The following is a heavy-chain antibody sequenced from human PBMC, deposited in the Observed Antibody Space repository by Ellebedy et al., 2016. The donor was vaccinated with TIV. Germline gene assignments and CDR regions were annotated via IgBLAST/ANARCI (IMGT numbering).Heavy chain of an antibody. Sequence: SETLSLTCAVSGGSISSSNWWSWVRQPPGKGLEWIGEIYHSGSTNYNPSLKSRVTISVDKSKNQFSLKLSSVTAADTAVYYCARDGYVWGSYRPGYWGQGTLVTVSS. CDR3: ARDGYVWGSYRPGY. CDR2: IYHSGST. D-gene: IGHD3-16*02. CDR1: GGSISSSNW. J-gene: IGHJ4*02. V-gene: IGHV4-4*02.